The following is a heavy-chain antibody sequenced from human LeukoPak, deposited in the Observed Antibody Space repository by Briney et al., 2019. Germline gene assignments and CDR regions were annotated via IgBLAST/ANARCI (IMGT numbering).Heavy chain of an antibody. J-gene: IGHJ6*03. V-gene: IGHV3-30*02. CDR3: AKTGFQWGEYFYYMDV. CDR1: GFTFSSSW. D-gene: IGHD1-14*01. CDR2: IRNDGNEI. Sequence: GGSLRLSCAASGFTFSSSWMSWVRQAPGKGLEWVAFIRNDGNEIYYADSVKGRFTISRDNSRDTLYFQMNSLIYEDTAVYYCAKTGFQWGEYFYYMDVWGKGTTVTVSS.